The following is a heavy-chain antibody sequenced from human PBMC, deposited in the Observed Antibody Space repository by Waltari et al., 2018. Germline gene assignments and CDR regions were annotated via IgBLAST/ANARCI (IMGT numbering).Heavy chain of an antibody. D-gene: IGHD6-13*01. J-gene: IGHJ4*02. CDR3: ARSLHIFRAAAGMFDY. Sequence: QLQLQESGPGLVKPSETLSLPCTVSDGSIRSGNYYGGWIRQSPGKGLEWIGSIYYSGSTSYNPSLKSRVTISVDTPKHQFSLKLSSVTAADTAVYYCARSLHIFRAAAGMFDYWGQGSLVIVSS. CDR2: IYYSGST. CDR1: DGSIRSGNYY. V-gene: IGHV4-39*01.